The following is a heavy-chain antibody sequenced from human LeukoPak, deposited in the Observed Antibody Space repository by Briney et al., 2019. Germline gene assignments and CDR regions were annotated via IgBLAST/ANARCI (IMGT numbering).Heavy chain of an antibody. Sequence: GESLKISCKGSGYSFTSYWIGWVRQMPGKGLEWMGIIYPGDSDTRYSPSFQGQVTISADKSISTAYLQWSSLKASDTAMYYCARHDNGGTVRGLIPADAFDIWGQGTMVTVSS. CDR3: ARHDNGGTVRGLIPADAFDI. CDR2: IYPGDSDT. CDR1: GYSFTSYW. J-gene: IGHJ3*02. D-gene: IGHD3-10*01. V-gene: IGHV5-51*01.